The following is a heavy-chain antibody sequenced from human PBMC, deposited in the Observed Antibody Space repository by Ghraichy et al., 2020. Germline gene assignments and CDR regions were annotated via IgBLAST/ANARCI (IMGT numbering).Heavy chain of an antibody. CDR2: ISGSGGST. CDR1: GFTFSSYA. J-gene: IGHJ6*02. D-gene: IGHD3-10*01. Sequence: GGSLRLSCAASGFTFSSYAMSWVRQAPGKGLEWVSAISGSGGSTYYADSVKGRFTISRDNSKNTLYLQMNSLRAEDTAVYYCAKDMTVITMVRGVMRDVWGQGTTVTVSS. CDR3: AKDMTVITMVRGVMRDV. V-gene: IGHV3-23*01.